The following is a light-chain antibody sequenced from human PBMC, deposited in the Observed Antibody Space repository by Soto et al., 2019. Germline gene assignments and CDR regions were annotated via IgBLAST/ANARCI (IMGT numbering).Light chain of an antibody. J-gene: IGLJ2*01. CDR1: TGAVTSGHY. Sequence: QAVVTQEPSLTVSPGGTVTLTCGSSTGAVTSGHYPYWFQQKPGQAPKTLIYDTSNRHSWTPARFSGSLLGGKAALTLSGAQPEDEADYYCFLAYSGPRVFGGGTK. CDR3: FLAYSGPRV. CDR2: DTS. V-gene: IGLV7-46*01.